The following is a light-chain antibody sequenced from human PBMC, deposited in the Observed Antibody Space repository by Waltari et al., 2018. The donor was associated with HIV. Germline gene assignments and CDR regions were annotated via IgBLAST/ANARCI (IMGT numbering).Light chain of an antibody. V-gene: IGLV7-43*01. J-gene: IGLJ3*02. CDR2: STN. CDR3: LLYYGGAWV. Sequence: QTVVTQEPSLTVSPGGTVTLTCASSTGAVTGGSFQNWFQQKPGQAPRALIYSTNNIHSWTPARFSGSLIGGKAALILSGVQPEDDADYYCLLYYGGAWVFGGGTKLTVL. CDR1: TGAVTGGSF.